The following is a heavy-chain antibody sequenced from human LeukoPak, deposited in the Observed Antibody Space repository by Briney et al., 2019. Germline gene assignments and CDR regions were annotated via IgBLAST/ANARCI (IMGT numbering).Heavy chain of an antibody. CDR2: IYSSGST. CDR3: ARDPSTFYFDY. J-gene: IGHJ4*02. V-gene: IGHV4-59*01. D-gene: IGHD3-16*01. CDR1: GGSISSYY. Sequence: SETLSLTCTVSGGSISSYYWSWIRQPPGKGLEWIGYIYSSGSTDFNPSLKSRVTISVDTSKSQFSLKLSSVTAADTAIYYCARDPSTFYFDYWGQGALVTVSS.